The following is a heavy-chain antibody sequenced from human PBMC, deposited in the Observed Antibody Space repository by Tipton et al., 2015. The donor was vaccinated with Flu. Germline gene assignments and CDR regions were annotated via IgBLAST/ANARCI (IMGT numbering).Heavy chain of an antibody. CDR2: IHRGGSA. V-gene: IGHV4-38-2*02. CDR3: ARALNYWPEAIRRWFDP. Sequence: LRLSCTVSGDSISSTYYWGWIRQPLGKGLEWIGNIHRGGSALYNPSLSSRVTISADTSKNQFSLKLSSVTAADTAVYYCARALNYWPEAIRRWFDPWGQGTLVTVSS. J-gene: IGHJ5*02. CDR1: GDSISSTYY. D-gene: IGHD1-7*01.